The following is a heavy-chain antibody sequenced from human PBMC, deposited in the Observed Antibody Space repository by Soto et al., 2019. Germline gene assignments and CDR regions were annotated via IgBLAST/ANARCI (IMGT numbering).Heavy chain of an antibody. CDR3: ARGKITGLFDY. D-gene: IGHD2-8*02. J-gene: IGHJ4*02. CDR1: GGSFSGYY. V-gene: IGHV4-34*01. Sequence: QVQLQQWGAGLLKPSETLSLTCAVYGGSFSGYYWTWIRQPPGTGLEWIGEINHSGSTNYNPSLKSRVTISVDPTKNQFSLKLSSVTAADTAVYYCARGKITGLFDYWGQGTLVTVSS. CDR2: INHSGST.